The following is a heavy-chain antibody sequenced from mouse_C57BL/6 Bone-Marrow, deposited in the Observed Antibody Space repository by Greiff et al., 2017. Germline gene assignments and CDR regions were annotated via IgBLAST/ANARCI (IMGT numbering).Heavy chain of an antibody. CDR1: GYAFTSSW. V-gene: IGHV1-82*01. CDR3: ARPLYCGSGYEAMDY. D-gene: IGHD1-1*01. CDR2: IYPGDGDT. J-gene: IGHJ4*01. Sequence: QVQLQQSGPELVKPGASVKISCKASGYAFTSSWMNWVKQRPGKGLEWIGRIYPGDGDTNYNGKFKGKATLTADKSSSTAYMHLSSLTSEDSAVYFCARPLYCGSGYEAMDYWGKGTSVTVSS.